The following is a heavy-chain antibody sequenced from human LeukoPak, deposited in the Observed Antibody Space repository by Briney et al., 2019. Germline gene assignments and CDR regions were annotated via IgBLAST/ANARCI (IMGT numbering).Heavy chain of an antibody. Sequence: SETLSLTCAVYGESFSGYYWSWIRQPPGKGLEWIGEINHSGSTNYNPSLKSRVTISVDTSKNQFSLKLSSVTAADTAVYYCALIGYCSSTSCALDYWGQGTLVTVSS. CDR2: INHSGST. D-gene: IGHD2-2*01. CDR1: GESFSGYY. J-gene: IGHJ4*02. V-gene: IGHV4-34*01. CDR3: ALIGYCSSTSCALDY.